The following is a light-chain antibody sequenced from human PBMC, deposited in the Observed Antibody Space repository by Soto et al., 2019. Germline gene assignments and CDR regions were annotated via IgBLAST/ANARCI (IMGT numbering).Light chain of an antibody. J-gene: IGKJ5*01. CDR3: KQRSNWPPT. CDR2: DAY. Sequence: EIVLTQSPATLSLSPGERATLSCRASQSVSSYLAWYQQKPGQAHRLLIYDAYNRATGIPARLSGSGSGTDFTLTISSLEPEDFAVYYCKQRSNWPPTFGQGTRLEIK. CDR1: QSVSSY. V-gene: IGKV3-11*01.